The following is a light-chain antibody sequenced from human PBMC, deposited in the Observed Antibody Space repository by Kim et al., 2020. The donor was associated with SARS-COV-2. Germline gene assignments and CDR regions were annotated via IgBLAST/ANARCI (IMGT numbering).Light chain of an antibody. CDR1: RRDVGGYNF. J-gene: IGLJ2*01. CDR3: SSYSSTTPVV. CDR2: DVS. V-gene: IGLV2-14*03. Sequence: GQSLPISCTGTRRDVGGYNFVSWYQQRPGKAPKLMIYDVSSRPSGVSTRFSGSKSGTTASLTISGLQAEDEADYYCSSYSSTTPVVFGGGTQLTVL.